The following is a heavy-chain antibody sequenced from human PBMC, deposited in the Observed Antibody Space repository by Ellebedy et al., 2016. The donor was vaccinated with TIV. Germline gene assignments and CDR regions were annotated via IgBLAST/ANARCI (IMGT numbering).Heavy chain of an antibody. CDR3: ATQRDDFDRQPLDR. CDR1: GFTFSSYD. J-gene: IGHJ5*02. Sequence: GGSLRLSCAASGFTFSSYDMHWVRQATGKGLEWVSAIGTAGDTYYPSSVKGRFTISRENAKNSLYLQMNSLRAGDTAVYYCATQRDDFDRQPLDRWGQGTQVTVSS. V-gene: IGHV3-13*01. D-gene: IGHD2-2*01. CDR2: IGTAGDT.